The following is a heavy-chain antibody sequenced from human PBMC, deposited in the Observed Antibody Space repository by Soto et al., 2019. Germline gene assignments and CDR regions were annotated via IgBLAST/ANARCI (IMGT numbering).Heavy chain of an antibody. CDR1: GFTFSSYA. CDR2: ISGSGGST. Sequence: GGSLRLSCAASGFTFSSYAMSWVRQAPGKGLEWVSAISGSGGSTYYADSVKGRFTISRDNSKNTLYLQMNSLGAEDTAVYYCAKDPRDYDILTGYYSYYFDYWGQGTLVTVSS. J-gene: IGHJ4*02. V-gene: IGHV3-23*01. CDR3: AKDPRDYDILTGYYSYYFDY. D-gene: IGHD3-9*01.